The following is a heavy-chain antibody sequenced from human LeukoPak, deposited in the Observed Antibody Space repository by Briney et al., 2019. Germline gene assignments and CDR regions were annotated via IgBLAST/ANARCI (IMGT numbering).Heavy chain of an antibody. V-gene: IGHV3-48*03. J-gene: IGHJ4*02. D-gene: IGHD3-10*01. CDR2: ISSSGSTI. CDR3: AKERVVRGVVYDY. CDR1: GFTFSSYE. Sequence: PGGSLRLSCAASGFTFSSYEMNWVRQAPGKGLEWVSYISSSGSTIYYADSVKGRFTISRDNSKITLFLQMNSLRAEDTAVYYCAKERVVRGVVYDYWGQGTLVTVSS.